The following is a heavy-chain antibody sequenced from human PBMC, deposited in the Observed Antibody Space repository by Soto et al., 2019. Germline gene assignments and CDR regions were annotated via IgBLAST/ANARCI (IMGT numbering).Heavy chain of an antibody. D-gene: IGHD6-19*01. J-gene: IGHJ4*02. CDR2: ISGSGGST. CDR1: GFTFSSYA. Sequence: EVQLLESGGGLVKPGGSLRLSCAASGFTFSSYAMSWVRQAPGKGLELVSAISGSGGSTYYADSVKGRFTIARDNSKNTVYMQMNSLRAEDTAVYYCAKETGYSSGGDDFDYWGQGTLVTVSS. V-gene: IGHV3-23*01. CDR3: AKETGYSSGGDDFDY.